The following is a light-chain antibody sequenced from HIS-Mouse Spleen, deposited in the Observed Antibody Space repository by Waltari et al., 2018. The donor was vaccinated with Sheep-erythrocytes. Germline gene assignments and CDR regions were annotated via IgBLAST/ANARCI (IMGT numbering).Light chain of an antibody. Sequence: QSALTQPASVSGSPGQSITISCTGTSSDVGSYNLVSWYQQHPGKAPKLMRYECSKRPSRVSNRFSGSKSGNTASLTISGLQAEDEADYYCCSYAGSSTPWVFGGGTKLTVL. CDR3: CSYAGSSTPWV. CDR1: SSDVGSYNL. V-gene: IGLV2-23*01. CDR2: ECS. J-gene: IGLJ3*02.